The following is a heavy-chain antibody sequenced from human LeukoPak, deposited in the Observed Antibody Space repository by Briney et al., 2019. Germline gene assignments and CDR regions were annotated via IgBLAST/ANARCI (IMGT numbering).Heavy chain of an antibody. V-gene: IGHV3-23*01. CDR2: ISGSGGST. CDR3: ARRGGFWSGSVDY. Sequence: PGGSLRLSCAASGFTFSSYAMSWVRQAPGKGLEWVSAISGSGGSTYYADSVRGRFTISRGNSKNTLYLQMNSLRAEDTAVYYCARRGGFWSGSVDYWGQGTLVTVSS. J-gene: IGHJ4*02. CDR1: GFTFSSYA. D-gene: IGHD3-3*01.